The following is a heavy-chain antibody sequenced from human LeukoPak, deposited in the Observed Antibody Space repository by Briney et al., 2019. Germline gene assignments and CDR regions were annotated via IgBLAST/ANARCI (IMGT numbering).Heavy chain of an antibody. V-gene: IGHV4-34*01. J-gene: IGHJ4*02. Sequence: PSETLSLTCAVYGGSFSGYYWSWIRQPPGKGLEWIGEINHSGSTNYNPSLKSRVTISVDTSKNQFSLKLSSVTAADTAVYYCARARTYYYDSSGYYLFDHWGQGTLVTVSS. D-gene: IGHD3-22*01. CDR2: INHSGST. CDR3: ARARTYYYDSSGYYLFDH. CDR1: GGSFSGYY.